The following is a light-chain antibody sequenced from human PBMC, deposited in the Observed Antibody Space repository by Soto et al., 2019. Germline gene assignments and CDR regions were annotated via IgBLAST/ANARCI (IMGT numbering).Light chain of an antibody. CDR3: QQYDNWPQT. J-gene: IGKJ1*01. Sequence: EIVMTQSPATLSVSPGERATLSCRASQSVSSNLAWYQQKPGQAPRLLIYGASTRATGIPAGFSGSRSGTEFTLTISSLQSEDFAVYYCQQYDNWPQTFGQGTMMEIK. CDR2: GAS. CDR1: QSVSSN. V-gene: IGKV3-15*01.